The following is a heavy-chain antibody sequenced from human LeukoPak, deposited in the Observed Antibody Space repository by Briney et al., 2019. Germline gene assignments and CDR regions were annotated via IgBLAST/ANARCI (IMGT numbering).Heavy chain of an antibody. D-gene: IGHD3-22*01. CDR1: GFTFSSYA. V-gene: IGHV3-23*01. CDR3: ARDRGTYSDRSGPVWFFDL. CDR2: ISGSGGST. J-gene: IGHJ2*01. Sequence: GGSLRLSCAASGFTFSSYAMSWVRQAPGKGLEWVSAISGSGGSTYYADSVKGRFTISRDNSKNTLYLQLNTLRAEDTAVYYCARDRGTYSDRSGPVWFFDLWGRGTLVTVSS.